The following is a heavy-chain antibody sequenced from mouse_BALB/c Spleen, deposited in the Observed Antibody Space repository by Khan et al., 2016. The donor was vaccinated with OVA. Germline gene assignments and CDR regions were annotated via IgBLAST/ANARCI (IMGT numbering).Heavy chain of an antibody. J-gene: IGHJ3*01. CDR2: ISTIYGDA. D-gene: IGHD1-1*02. Sequence: QVQLQQSGAELVRPGVSVKISCKASGYTFTDYAMHWVKQRHAKSLEWIGVISTIYGDADYNQKFQGKASMTVDRSSSTVYMELARLTSEDSAIYYCVRGGKFDYWGQGTLVTVSA. V-gene: IGHV1S137*01. CDR3: VRGGKFDY. CDR1: GYTFTDYA.